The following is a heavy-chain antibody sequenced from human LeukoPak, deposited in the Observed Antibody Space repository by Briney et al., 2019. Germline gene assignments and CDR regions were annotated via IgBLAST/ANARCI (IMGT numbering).Heavy chain of an antibody. CDR1: GGSVSSGSYY. V-gene: IGHV4-61*01. J-gene: IGHJ6*02. CDR3: ARGYLGYCSSTSCSLIDGMDV. CDR2: IYYSGST. Sequence: ASDTLSLTCTVSGGSVSSGSYYGSWIRQPPGKGLELIGYIYYSGSTNYNPSLKSRVTISVDTSKNQFSLKLSYVTAADTAVYYCARGYLGYCSSTSCSLIDGMDVWGQGTTVTVSS. D-gene: IGHD2-2*01.